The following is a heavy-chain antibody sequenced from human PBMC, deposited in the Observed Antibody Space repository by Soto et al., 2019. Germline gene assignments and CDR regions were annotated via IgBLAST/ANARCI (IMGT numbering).Heavy chain of an antibody. Sequence: GASVEVSCKASGGTFSSYAISWVRQAPGQGLEWMGGIIPIFGTANYAQKFQGRVTITADESTSTAYMELSSLRSEDTAVYYCARAPPSSSWAFDYWGQGTLVTVSS. CDR1: GGTFSSYA. CDR3: ARAPPSSSWAFDY. J-gene: IGHJ4*02. D-gene: IGHD6-13*01. CDR2: IIPIFGTA. V-gene: IGHV1-69*13.